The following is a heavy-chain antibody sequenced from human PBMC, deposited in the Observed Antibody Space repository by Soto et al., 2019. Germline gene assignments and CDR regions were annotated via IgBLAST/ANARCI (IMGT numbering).Heavy chain of an antibody. CDR3: ARHMTGDLGRGMGV. Sequence: PGASLKISCQGSGYSFTGYWIGWVRQMPGKGLELIGIVFPDDSDVRYSRSFQGQVTISADKSINTANLQWSALKASDTAISYCARHMTGDLGRGMGVGGQGTTVTVSS. CDR2: VFPDDSDV. CDR1: GYSFTGYW. D-gene: IGHD7-27*01. J-gene: IGHJ6*02. V-gene: IGHV5-51*01.